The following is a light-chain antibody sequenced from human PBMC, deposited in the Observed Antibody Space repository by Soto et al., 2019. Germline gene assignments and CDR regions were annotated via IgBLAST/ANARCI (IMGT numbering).Light chain of an antibody. J-gene: IGLJ2*01. CDR1: SSDVGAYDF. V-gene: IGLV2-14*01. CDR2: EVS. CDR3: SSYTTSSALVV. Sequence: ALTQPASVSGSPGQSITISCSGTSSDVGAYDFVSWYQQHPGKAPKLIIFEVSHRPSGVSNRFSGSKSGNMASLTISGLQAEDESDYYCSSYTTSSALVVFGGGTQLTVL.